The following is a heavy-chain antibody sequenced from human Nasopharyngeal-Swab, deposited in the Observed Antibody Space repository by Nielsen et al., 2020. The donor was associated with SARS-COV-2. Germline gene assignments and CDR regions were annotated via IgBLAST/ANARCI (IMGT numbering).Heavy chain of an antibody. V-gene: IGHV3-66*01. CDR2: IYSGGST. J-gene: IGHJ6*02. CDR1: GFTVSSNY. CDR3: ARGCVLTGPSCYYYGMDV. D-gene: IGHD3-9*01. Sequence: GESLKISCAASGFTVSSNYMSWVRQAPGKGLEWVSVIYSGGSTYYADSVKGRFTISRDNAKNSLYLQMNGLRAEDTAVYYCARGCVLTGPSCYYYGMDVWGQGTTVTVSS.